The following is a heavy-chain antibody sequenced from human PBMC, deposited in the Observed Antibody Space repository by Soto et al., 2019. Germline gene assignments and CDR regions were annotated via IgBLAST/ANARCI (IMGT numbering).Heavy chain of an antibody. D-gene: IGHD2-15*01. V-gene: IGHV1-46*03. Sequence: ASVKVSCKASGYTFTSYYIHWVRHAPGQGLEWMGIINPSGGSTSYAQKFQGRVTMTRDTSTSTVYMELSSLRSEDTAVYYCARAVEWVFDIWGQGTMVTVSS. CDR3: ARAVEWVFDI. CDR2: INPSGGST. CDR1: GYTFTSYY. J-gene: IGHJ3*02.